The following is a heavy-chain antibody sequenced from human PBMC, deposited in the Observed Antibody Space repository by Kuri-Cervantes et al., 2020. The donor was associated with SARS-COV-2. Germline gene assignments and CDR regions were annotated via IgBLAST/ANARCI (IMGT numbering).Heavy chain of an antibody. D-gene: IGHD3-22*01. CDR2: IRYDGSNK. CDR3: ARGSHYYDSSGYGFVGY. CDR1: GFTFSSYG. Sequence: GGSLRLSCAASGFTFSSYGMHWVRQAPGKGLEWVAFIRYDGSNKYYADSVKGRFTISRDNAKNSLYLQMNSLRAEDTAVYYCARGSHYYDSSGYGFVGYWGQGTLVTVSS. V-gene: IGHV3-30*02. J-gene: IGHJ4*02.